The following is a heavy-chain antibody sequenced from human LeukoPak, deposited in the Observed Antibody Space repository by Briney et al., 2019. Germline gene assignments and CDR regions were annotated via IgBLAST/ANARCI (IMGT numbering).Heavy chain of an antibody. V-gene: IGHV3-74*01. CDR3: ARNSSGYYHYDY. D-gene: IGHD3-22*01. CDR1: GFTFSSCA. CDR2: INSDGRST. Sequence: PGGSLRLSCAASGFTFSSCAMTWFRQAPGKGLEWVSRINSDGRSTSYADSVKGRFTISRDNSKNTLHLQMNSLRAEDTAVYYCARNSSGYYHYDYWGPGTPVTVAS. J-gene: IGHJ4*02.